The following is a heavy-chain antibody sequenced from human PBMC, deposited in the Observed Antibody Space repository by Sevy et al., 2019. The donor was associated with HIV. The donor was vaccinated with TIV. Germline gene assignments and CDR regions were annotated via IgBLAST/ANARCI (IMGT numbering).Heavy chain of an antibody. V-gene: IGHV3-23*01. CDR2: IIRVGDNT. J-gene: IGHJ4*02. CDR1: ASTFSSYA. Sequence: GGSLRLSCEVPASTFSSYAMSWVRQAPGKGLEWVSAIIRVGDNTYYADSVKGRFTNSRDNSKNTLYLQMNSLGGDDTAVYYCAKQPDYWGRGTLVTVSS. CDR3: AKQPDY.